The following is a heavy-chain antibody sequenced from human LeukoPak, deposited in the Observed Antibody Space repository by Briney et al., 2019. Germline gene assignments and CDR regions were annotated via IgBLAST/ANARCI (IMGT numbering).Heavy chain of an antibody. J-gene: IGHJ3*02. D-gene: IGHD5-24*01. CDR1: GGSISSYY. CDR3: ARERRDGYTDAFDI. CDR2: IYYSGST. Sequence: SSETLSLTCTVSGGSISSYYWSWIRQPPGKGLEWIGYIYYSGSTYYNPSLKSRVTISVDTSKNQFSLKLSSVTAADTAVYYCARERRDGYTDAFDIWGQGTMVTVSS. V-gene: IGHV4-59*12.